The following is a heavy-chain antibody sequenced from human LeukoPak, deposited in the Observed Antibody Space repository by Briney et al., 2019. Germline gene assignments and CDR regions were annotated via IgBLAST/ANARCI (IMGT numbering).Heavy chain of an antibody. Sequence: GASVKVSCKTSGYTFTGYYMHWVRQAPGQGLEWMGWINPNSGGTNYAQKFQGRVTMTRDTSISTVYMELSRLRSDDTAVYYCARDQALGGSITYYFESWGQGTLVTVSS. CDR2: INPNSGGT. D-gene: IGHD1-14*01. CDR1: GYTFTGYY. V-gene: IGHV1-2*02. CDR3: ARDQALGGSITYYFES. J-gene: IGHJ4*02.